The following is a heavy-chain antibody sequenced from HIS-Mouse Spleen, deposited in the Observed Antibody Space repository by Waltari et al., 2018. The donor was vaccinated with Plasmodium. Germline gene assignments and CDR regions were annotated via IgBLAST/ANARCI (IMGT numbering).Heavy chain of an antibody. J-gene: IGHJ4*02. CDR1: GFTVSSNY. V-gene: IGHV3-53*01. CDR3: ARSPNVDTALADFDY. CDR2: IYRGGST. D-gene: IGHD5-18*01. Sequence: EVQLVESGGGLIQPGGSLRLSCAASGFTVSSNYMSWVRQAPGKGLEWVSVIYRGGSTYYADYVKGRLPSPRDKCKNTLYLQMNSLRAEGTAVYYCARSPNVDTALADFDYWGQGTLVTVSS.